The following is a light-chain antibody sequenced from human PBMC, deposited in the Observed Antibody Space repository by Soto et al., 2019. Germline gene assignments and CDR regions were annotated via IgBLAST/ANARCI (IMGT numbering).Light chain of an antibody. CDR2: GAS. J-gene: IGKJ2*01. V-gene: IGKV3-20*01. CDR1: QSVSSSY. CDR3: QQYGSSPLYT. Sequence: EMVLTQSPGTLSLSPGERATLSCRASQSVSSSYLAWYQQKPGQAHRLLIYGASSRATGIPDRFSGSGSGTDFTLTISSLEPEDFAVYYCQQYGSSPLYTFGQGTKLEIK.